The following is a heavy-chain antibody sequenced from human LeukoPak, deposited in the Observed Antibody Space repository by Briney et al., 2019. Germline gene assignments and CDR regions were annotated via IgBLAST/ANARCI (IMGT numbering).Heavy chain of an antibody. CDR2: IYYSGST. CDR1: GVFISLQY. J-gene: IGHJ5*02. D-gene: IGHD6-13*01. Sequence: PSETLSLTCTVSGVFISLQYWSCIRQPPGKGLEWIGYIYYSGSTNYNPSLKSRVTISVDTSKNQFSLKLRTVTAADTAVYYCARCIAAATFDPWGQGTLVTVSS. CDR3: ARCIAAATFDP. V-gene: IGHV4-59*08.